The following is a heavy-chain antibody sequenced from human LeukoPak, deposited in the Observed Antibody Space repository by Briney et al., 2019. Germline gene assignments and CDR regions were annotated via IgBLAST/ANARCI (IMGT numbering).Heavy chain of an antibody. D-gene: IGHD6-13*01. CDR1: GCTFSSYA. V-gene: IGHV3-30*04. J-gene: IGHJ4*02. Sequence: GGSLRLSCAASGCTFSSYAMHWVRQAPGKGLEWVAVISYDGSNKYYADSVKGRFTISRDNSKNTLYLQMNSLRAEDTAVYSCARDRKVLGYSSSWYDYWGQGTLVTVSS. CDR3: ARDRKVLGYSSSWYDY. CDR2: ISYDGSNK.